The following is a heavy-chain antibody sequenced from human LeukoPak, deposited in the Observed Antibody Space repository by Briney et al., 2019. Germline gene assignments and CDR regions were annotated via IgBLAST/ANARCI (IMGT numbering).Heavy chain of an antibody. J-gene: IGHJ6*02. CDR3: ARGVEYYYDSSDTGTFTYYYGMDV. CDR1: GYTFTSYD. Sequence: ASVKVSCKASGYTFTSYDINWVRQATGQGLEWMGWMNPNSGNTGYAQKFQGRVTMTRNTSISTAYMELSSLRSEDTAVYYCARGVEYYYDSSDTGTFTYYYGMDVWGQGTTVTVSS. D-gene: IGHD3-22*01. CDR2: MNPNSGNT. V-gene: IGHV1-8*01.